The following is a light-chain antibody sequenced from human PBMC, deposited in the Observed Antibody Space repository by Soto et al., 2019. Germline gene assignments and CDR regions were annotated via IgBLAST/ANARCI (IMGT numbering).Light chain of an antibody. Sequence: QSVLTRPASVSGSPGQSITISCTGTSSDIGGYNWVSWYQQHPGRAPKLIIYEVTNRPSGLSNRFSGSKSGNTASLTISGLQTEDEADYFCSSYRRPTTLVFGPGTKVTVL. CDR2: EVT. V-gene: IGLV2-14*01. CDR1: SSDIGGYNW. CDR3: SSYRRPTTLV. J-gene: IGLJ1*01.